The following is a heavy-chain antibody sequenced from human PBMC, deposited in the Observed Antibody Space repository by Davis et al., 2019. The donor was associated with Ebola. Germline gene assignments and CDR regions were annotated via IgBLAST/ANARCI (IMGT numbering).Heavy chain of an antibody. J-gene: IGHJ5*02. D-gene: IGHD1-14*01. Sequence: PSETLSLTCAVYGGSFSGYYWSWIRQPPGKGLEWIGEINHSGSTNYNPSLKSRVTISVDTSQNQFSLKLSSVTAADTAVYYCARGRRQSRVPRPCWFDPWGQGTLVTVSS. CDR2: INHSGST. CDR1: GGSFSGYY. CDR3: ARGRRQSRVPRPCWFDP. V-gene: IGHV4-34*01.